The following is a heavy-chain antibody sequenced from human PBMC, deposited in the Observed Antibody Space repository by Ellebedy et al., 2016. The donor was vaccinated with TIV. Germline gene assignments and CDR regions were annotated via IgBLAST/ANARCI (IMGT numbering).Heavy chain of an antibody. CDR3: ARGTRYCSGGSCYPRIYNWFDP. V-gene: IGHV4-39*07. D-gene: IGHD2-15*01. J-gene: IGHJ5*02. Sequence: SETLSLXCTVSGGSISSSSYYWGWIRQPPGKGLEWIGGIYYSGSTYYNPSLKSRVTISVDTSKNQFSLKLSSVTAADTAVYYCARGTRYCSGGSCYPRIYNWFDPWGQGTLVTVSS. CDR1: GGSISSSSYY. CDR2: IYYSGST.